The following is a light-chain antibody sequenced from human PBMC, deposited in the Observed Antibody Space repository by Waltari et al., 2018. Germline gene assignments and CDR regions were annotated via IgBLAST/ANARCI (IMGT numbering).Light chain of an antibody. CDR2: EGN. CDR3: CSYGGASIRI. J-gene: IGLJ2*01. CDR1: TRDVGGYNI. Sequence: QSALTQPASVSGSPGQSIPLSCTGTTRDVGGYNIVSWYQQHPGEVPKLIIYEGNKRPSGVSNRFSGSKSGNTASLTISGLQPEDEADYYCCSYGGASIRIFGGGTKVTVL. V-gene: IGLV2-23*01.